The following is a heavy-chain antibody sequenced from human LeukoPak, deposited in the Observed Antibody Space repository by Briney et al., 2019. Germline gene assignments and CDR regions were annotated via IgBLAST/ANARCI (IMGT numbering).Heavy chain of an antibody. CDR3: AREIPQYSSSSIGNWFDP. J-gene: IGHJ5*02. D-gene: IGHD6-6*01. CDR2: INHSGST. CDR1: GGSFSGYY. Sequence: SETLSLTCAVYGGSFSGYYWSWIRQPPGKGLEWIGEINHSGSTNYNPSLKSRVTISVDTSKNQFSLKLSSVTAADTAVYYCAREIPQYSSSSIGNWFDPWGQGNLVTVSS. V-gene: IGHV4-34*01.